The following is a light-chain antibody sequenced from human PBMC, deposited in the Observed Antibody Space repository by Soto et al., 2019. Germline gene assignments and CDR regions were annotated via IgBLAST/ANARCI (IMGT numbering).Light chain of an antibody. CDR2: GAS. Sequence: DIVLTQPPDSLAVSLGERATINCKSSQSVLYSSNNKNYLAWYQQKPGTGPKLLIHGASVLQTGVPSRFSGSGNGPGTDFTLTISSLQPEDFATYSCQQSYNSPQTFGRGTKVDIK. J-gene: IGKJ1*01. CDR3: QQSYNSPQT. V-gene: IGKV4-1*01. CDR1: QSVLYSSNNKNY.